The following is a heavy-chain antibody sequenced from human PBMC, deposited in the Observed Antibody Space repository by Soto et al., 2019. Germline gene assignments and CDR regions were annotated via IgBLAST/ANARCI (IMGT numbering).Heavy chain of an antibody. CDR2: IIHIFGTA. CDR1: GGTFSSYA. CDR3: ARDTSGSSGWYGPWAFDP. J-gene: IGHJ5*02. D-gene: IGHD6-19*01. V-gene: IGHV1-69*01. Sequence: QVQLVQSGAEVKKPGSSVKVSCKASGGTFSSYAISWVRQAPGQGLEWMGGIIHIFGTANYAQKFQGRVTITADESTSTAYMELSSLRSEDTAVYYCARDTSGSSGWYGPWAFDPWGQGTLVTVSS.